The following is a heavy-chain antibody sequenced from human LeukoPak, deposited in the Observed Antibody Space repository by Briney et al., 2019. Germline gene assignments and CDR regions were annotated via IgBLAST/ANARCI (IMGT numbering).Heavy chain of an antibody. CDR1: GGSISSYY. Sequence: SETLSLTCTVSGGSISSYYWSWIRQPAGKGLEWIGRIYTSGSTNYNPSLKSRVTMSVDTSKNQFSLKLSSVTAADRAVYYCARDSKAIVVVPDAILQYNWFDPWGQGTLVTVSS. J-gene: IGHJ5*02. CDR2: IYTSGST. D-gene: IGHD2-2*02. V-gene: IGHV4-4*07. CDR3: ARDSKAIVVVPDAILQYNWFDP.